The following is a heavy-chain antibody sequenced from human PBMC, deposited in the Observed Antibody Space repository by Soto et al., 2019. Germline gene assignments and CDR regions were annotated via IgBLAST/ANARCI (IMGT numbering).Heavy chain of an antibody. CDR1: GFTVSSNY. CDR3: ARGLGREYQDNRNYFHLDY. D-gene: IGHD1-20*01. J-gene: IGHJ4*02. V-gene: IGHV3-53*01. CDR2: LYPNGRA. Sequence: GGSLRLSCAASGFTVSSNYLTWVRQAPGEGLKWVSVLYPNGRAFYADSVKGRFTISTDNSQNSVYLLMNTLRAEDTAIYYCARGLGREYQDNRNYFHLDYWGQGTLVTVSS.